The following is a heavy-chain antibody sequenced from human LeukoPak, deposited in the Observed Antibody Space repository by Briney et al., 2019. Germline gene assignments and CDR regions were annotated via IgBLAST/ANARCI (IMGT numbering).Heavy chain of an antibody. D-gene: IGHD3-16*02. J-gene: IGHJ3*02. CDR1: GGSITSYY. Sequence: SETLSLTCSVSGGSITSYYWSWIRQPPGNRLEWIGFIYNSGSTNYNPSLKGRATISIDTSNSQFSLRLSSVTAADTAVYYCARAGMLSYAFDMWGQGTMVTVSS. CDR3: ARAGMLSYAFDM. V-gene: IGHV4-59*08. CDR2: IYNSGST.